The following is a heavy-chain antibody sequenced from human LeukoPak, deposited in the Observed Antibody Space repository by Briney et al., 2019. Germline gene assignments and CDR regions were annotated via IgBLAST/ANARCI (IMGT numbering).Heavy chain of an antibody. D-gene: IGHD3-3*01. CDR2: INHSGST. CDR3: AREAGELHDFWSGYRFYYFDY. CDR1: GGSFSGYY. Sequence: SETLSPTCAVYGGSFSGYYWSWIRQPPGKGLEWIGEINHSGSTNYNPSLKSRVTISVDTSKNQFSLKLSSVTAADTAVYYCAREAGELHDFWSGYRFYYFDYWGQGTLVTVSS. J-gene: IGHJ4*02. V-gene: IGHV4-34*01.